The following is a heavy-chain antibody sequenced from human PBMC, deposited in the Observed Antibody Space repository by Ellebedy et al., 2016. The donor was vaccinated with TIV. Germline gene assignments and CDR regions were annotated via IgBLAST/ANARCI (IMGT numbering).Heavy chain of an antibody. Sequence: SVKVSCXASGGTFSSYAISWMRQAPGQGLEWMGGIIPIFGTANYAQKFQGRVTITADKSTSTAYMELSSLRSEDTAVYYCARRITIFGVADYYYYGMDVWGQGTTVTVSS. D-gene: IGHD3-3*01. CDR3: ARRITIFGVADYYYYGMDV. V-gene: IGHV1-69*06. CDR2: IIPIFGTA. J-gene: IGHJ6*02. CDR1: GGTFSSYA.